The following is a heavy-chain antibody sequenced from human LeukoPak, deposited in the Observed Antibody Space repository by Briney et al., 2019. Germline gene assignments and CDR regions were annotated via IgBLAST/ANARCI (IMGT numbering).Heavy chain of an antibody. V-gene: IGHV1-69*05. CDR2: IIPIFGTA. CDR3: ARRNTAMALCY. D-gene: IGHD5-18*01. CDR1: GYTFTGYY. J-gene: IGHJ4*02. Sequence: SVKVSCKASGYTFTGYYMHWVRQAPGQGLEWMGGIIPIFGTANYAQKFQGRVTITTDESTSTAYMELSSLRSEGTAVYYCARRNTAMALCYWGQGTLVTVSS.